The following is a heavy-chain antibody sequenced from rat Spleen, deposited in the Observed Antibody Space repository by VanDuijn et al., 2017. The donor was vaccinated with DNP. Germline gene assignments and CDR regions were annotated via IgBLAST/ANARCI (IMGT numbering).Heavy chain of an antibody. Sequence: EVQLVESGGGLVQPGRSLKLSCEVSRITFSDHNMAWVRQAPKKSLEWVASISSTGYNTYYSDSVKGRFSLSRDNAKSTLYRQVNSRRSEDTATYYCTTGYPAPYWGQGVMVTVSS. CDR2: ISSTGYNT. D-gene: IGHD1-4*01. CDR1: RITFSDHN. V-gene: IGHV5-20*01. J-gene: IGHJ2*01. CDR3: TTGYPAPY.